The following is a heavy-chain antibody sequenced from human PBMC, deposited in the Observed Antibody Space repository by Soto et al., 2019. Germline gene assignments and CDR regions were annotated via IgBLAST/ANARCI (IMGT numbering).Heavy chain of an antibody. CDR3: ARLGDDSSGYYPYYYGMDV. Sequence: PGESLKISCKVSGYSFTSYWISWVRQMPGKGLEWMGRIDPSDSYTNYSPSFQGHVTISADKSISTAYLQWSSLKASDTAMYYCARLGDDSSGYYPYYYGMDVWGQGTTVTVSS. CDR1: GYSFTSYW. V-gene: IGHV5-10-1*01. D-gene: IGHD3-22*01. J-gene: IGHJ6*02. CDR2: IDPSDSYT.